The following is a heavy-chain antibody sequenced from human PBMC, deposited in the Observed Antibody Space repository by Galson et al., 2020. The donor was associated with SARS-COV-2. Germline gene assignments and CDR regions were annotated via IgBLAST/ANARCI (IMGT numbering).Heavy chain of an antibody. CDR1: GYTLTELS. CDR3: ATAPRRIPIEYYDFWSGSPNWFDP. J-gene: IGHJ5*02. V-gene: IGHV1-24*01. Sequence: ASVKVSCKVSGYTLTELSMHWVRQAPGKGLEWMGGFDPEDGETIYAQKFQGRVTMTEDTSTDTAYMELSSLRSEDTAVYYCATAPRRIPIEYYDFWSGSPNWFDPWGQGTLVTVSS. D-gene: IGHD3-3*01. CDR2: FDPEDGET.